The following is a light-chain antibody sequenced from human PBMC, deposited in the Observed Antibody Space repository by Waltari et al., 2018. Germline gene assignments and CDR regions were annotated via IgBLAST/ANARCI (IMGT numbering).Light chain of an antibody. V-gene: IGLV2-14*01. Sequence: QSALTQPASVSGSPGQSITIPCTGTSSDVGGFTYFSWSQQHPGKAPKLMIFEVSNRPSGVSNRFSGSKSGNTASLTISGLQAEDEADYYCSSFTSSSVYVFGTGTKVTVL. CDR2: EVS. J-gene: IGLJ1*01. CDR1: SSDVGGFTY. CDR3: SSFTSSSVYV.